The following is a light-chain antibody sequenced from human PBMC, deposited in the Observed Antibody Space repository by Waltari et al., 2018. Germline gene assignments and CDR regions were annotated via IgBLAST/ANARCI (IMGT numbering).Light chain of an antibody. CDR2: EFN. CDR1: SSDVGGYNY. Sequence: QSALTQPASVSGSPGQSITISCTGTSSDVGGYNYVSWYQQHPGKAPKIMIYEFNNRPSGVSNRVSGSKSGNTASLTISGLQAEDEADYYCSSYTSSNTLVFGGGTKLTVL. V-gene: IGLV2-14*01. J-gene: IGLJ2*01. CDR3: SSYTSSNTLV.